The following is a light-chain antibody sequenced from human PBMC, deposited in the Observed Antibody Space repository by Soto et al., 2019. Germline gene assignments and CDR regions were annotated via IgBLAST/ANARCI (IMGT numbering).Light chain of an antibody. CDR1: SGYSNYK. Sequence: QLVLTQPPSASASLGASVTLTCTLSSGYSNYKVDWYQQRPGKGPRFVMRVGTGGILGSKGDGIPDRFSVLGSGLNRYLTIKNIQEEDESDYHCGTDHGSGSNFFVVFGGGTKLTVL. V-gene: IGLV9-49*01. CDR3: GTDHGSGSNFFVV. J-gene: IGLJ2*01. CDR2: VGTGGILG.